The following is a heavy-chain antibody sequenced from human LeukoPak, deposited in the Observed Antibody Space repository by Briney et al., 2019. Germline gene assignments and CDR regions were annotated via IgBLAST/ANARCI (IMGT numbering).Heavy chain of an antibody. CDR1: GYSFTSYW. D-gene: IGHD3-22*01. J-gene: IGHJ3*02. CDR3: ARRRPEVELWDYDDSSGSGTRPGAFDI. Sequence: GESLKISCKGSGYSFTSYWIGWVRQLPGKGLGWMGIIYPGDSDTRYSPSFQGQVTISADKSISTAYLQWSRLKASDAAMYYCARRRPEVELWDYDDSSGSGTRPGAFDIWGQGTMVSVSS. CDR2: IYPGDSDT. V-gene: IGHV5-51*01.